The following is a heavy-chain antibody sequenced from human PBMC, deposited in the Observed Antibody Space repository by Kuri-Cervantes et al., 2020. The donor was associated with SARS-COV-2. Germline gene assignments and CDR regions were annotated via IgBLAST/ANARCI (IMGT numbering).Heavy chain of an antibody. CDR2: ISSYVSNK. CDR3: GRGAANYYMDV. D-gene: IGHD3-16*01. V-gene: IGHV3-30-3*01. Sequence: GGSLRLSCVVSGFTFNDYAMHWVRQAPGKGLEWVATISSYVSNKYYGDSVRGRFTISKDNSKNTLYLQMTSLRAEDTAVYYCGRGAANYYMDVWGTGTTVTVSS. J-gene: IGHJ6*03. CDR1: GFTFNDYA.